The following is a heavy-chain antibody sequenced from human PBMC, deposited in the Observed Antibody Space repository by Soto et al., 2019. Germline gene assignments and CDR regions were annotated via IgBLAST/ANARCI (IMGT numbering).Heavy chain of an antibody. Sequence: EVQLVESGGGLVQPGGSRRLSCAASGFTFSTFWMSWVRQAPGKGLEWGANIKQDGSEKYHVDSVKGRFTISRDNAKNSLYLQMNSLRAEDTAVYFCASPRTECSGGSCYSSLDYWGQGTLVTVSS. CDR3: ASPRTECSGGSCYSSLDY. J-gene: IGHJ4*02. CDR2: IKQDGSEK. CDR1: GFTFSTFW. D-gene: IGHD2-15*01. V-gene: IGHV3-7*01.